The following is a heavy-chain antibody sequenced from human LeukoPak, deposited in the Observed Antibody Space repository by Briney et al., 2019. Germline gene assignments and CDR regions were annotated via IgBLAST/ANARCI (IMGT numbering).Heavy chain of an antibody. CDR1: GFTFSSCT. V-gene: IGHV3-21*01. Sequence: GGSLRLSCAASGFTFSSCTMNWVRQAPGKGLEWVSSISSSSSYIYYADSVKGRFTISRDNAKNSLYLQMNSLRAEDTAVYYCARESGFRGDAFDIWGQGTMVTVSS. CDR3: ARESGFRGDAFDI. CDR2: ISSSSSYI. D-gene: IGHD3-10*01. J-gene: IGHJ3*02.